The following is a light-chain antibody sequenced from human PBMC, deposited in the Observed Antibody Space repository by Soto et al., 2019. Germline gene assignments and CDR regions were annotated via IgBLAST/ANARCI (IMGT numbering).Light chain of an antibody. J-gene: IGKJ1*01. CDR3: QQYGSSPLT. V-gene: IGKV3-20*01. Sequence: EIVLTQSPGTLSLSPGERATLSCRASQSVSSSYLAWYQQKPGQAPRLLIYGASSRATGIPDRFSGSGSGTDFTRTISILEPEDFAVYYCQQYGSSPLTFGQGTKVEIK. CDR1: QSVSSSY. CDR2: GAS.